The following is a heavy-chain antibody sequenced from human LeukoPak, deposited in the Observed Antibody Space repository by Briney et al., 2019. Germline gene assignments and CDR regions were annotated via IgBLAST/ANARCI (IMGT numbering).Heavy chain of an antibody. CDR3: ARVTRWNPRRGEDYFDY. CDR1: GGSFCGYY. J-gene: IGHJ4*02. D-gene: IGHD1-1*01. V-gene: IGHV4-34*01. Sequence: SETLSLTCAVYGGSFCGYYWSWIRQPPGKGLEWIGEINHSGSTNYNPSLKSRVTISVDTSKNQFSLKLSSVTAADTAVYYCARVTRWNPRRGEDYFDYWGQGTLVTVSS. CDR2: INHSGST.